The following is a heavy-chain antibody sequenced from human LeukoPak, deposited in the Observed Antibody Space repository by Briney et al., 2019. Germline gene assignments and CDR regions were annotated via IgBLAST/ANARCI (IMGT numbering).Heavy chain of an antibody. CDR2: ISWNSGSI. CDR1: GFTFDDYA. CDR3: ARMGELDY. V-gene: IGHV3-9*01. J-gene: IGHJ4*02. D-gene: IGHD2-21*01. Sequence: GGSLRLSCAASGFTFDDYAMHWVRQAPGKGLEWVSGISWNSGSIGYADSVKGRFTISRDNAKNSLYLQMNSLRAEDTAVYYCARMGELDYWGQGTLVTVSS.